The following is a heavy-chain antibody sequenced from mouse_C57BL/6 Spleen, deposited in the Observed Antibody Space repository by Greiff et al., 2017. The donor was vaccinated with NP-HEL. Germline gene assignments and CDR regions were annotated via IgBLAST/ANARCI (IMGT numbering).Heavy chain of an antibody. CDR1: GYTFTSYW. Sequence: QVQLQQPGAELVKPGASVKLSCKASGYTFTSYWMHWVKQRPGQGLEWIGMIHPNSGSTNYNEKFKSKATLTVDKSSSTAYMQLSSLTSEDSAVYYCALITGSLYYFDYWGQGTTLTVSS. J-gene: IGHJ2*01. CDR3: ALITGSLYYFDY. D-gene: IGHD4-1*01. V-gene: IGHV1-64*01. CDR2: IHPNSGST.